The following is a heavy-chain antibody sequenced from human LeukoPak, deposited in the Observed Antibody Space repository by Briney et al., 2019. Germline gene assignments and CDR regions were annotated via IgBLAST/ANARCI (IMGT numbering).Heavy chain of an antibody. CDR1: GGSISSSSYY. CDR3: ARDPRYTMIVEDY. CDR2: ISSSSSYI. D-gene: IGHD3-22*01. J-gene: IGHJ4*02. Sequence: ETLSLTCTVSGGSISSSSYYWGWVRQAPGKGLEWVSSISSSSSYIYYADSVKGRFTISRDNAKNSLYLQMNSLRAEDTAVYYCARDPRYTMIVEDYWGQGTLVTVSS. V-gene: IGHV3-21*01.